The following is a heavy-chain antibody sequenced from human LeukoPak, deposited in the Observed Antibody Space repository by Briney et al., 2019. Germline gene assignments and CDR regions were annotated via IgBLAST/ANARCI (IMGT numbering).Heavy chain of an antibody. V-gene: IGHV4-4*02. D-gene: IGHD3-3*01. CDR2: IYHSGST. Sequence: SETLSLTYAVSGGSISSSNWWSWVRQTPGKGLQWIGEIYHSGSTNYNPSLKSRVTISVDKSKNQFSLKLSSVTAADTAVYYCARRNDFWRGYYIGYFDYWGQGTLVTVSS. J-gene: IGHJ4*02. CDR1: GGSISSSNW. CDR3: ARRNDFWRGYYIGYFDY.